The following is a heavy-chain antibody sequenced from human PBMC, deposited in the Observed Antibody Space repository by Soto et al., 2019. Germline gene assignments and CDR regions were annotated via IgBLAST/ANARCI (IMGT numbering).Heavy chain of an antibody. V-gene: IGHV4-34*01. D-gene: IGHD2-21*02. CDR1: GGSFSGYY. Sequence: SENLSLTCAVYGGSFSGYYWSWIRQPPGKGLEWIGEINHSGSTNYNPSLKSRVTISVDTSKNQFSLKLSSVTAADTAVYYCAGQIGVVTDITSYYCMDVGGQATTVTVSS. CDR2: INHSGST. J-gene: IGHJ6*02. CDR3: AGQIGVVTDITSYYCMDV.